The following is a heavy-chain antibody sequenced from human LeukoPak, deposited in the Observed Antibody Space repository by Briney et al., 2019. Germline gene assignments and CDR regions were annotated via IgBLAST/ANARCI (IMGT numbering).Heavy chain of an antibody. Sequence: GGSLRLSCAASGFTFSSYAMHWVRQAPGKGLEWVAVISYDGSNKYYADSVKGRFTISRDNSKNTLYLQMNSLRAEDTAVYYCASDLSSGWYYYYYGMDVWGQGTTVTVSS. CDR3: ASDLSSGWYYYYYGMDV. D-gene: IGHD6-19*01. J-gene: IGHJ6*02. V-gene: IGHV3-30-3*01. CDR2: ISYDGSNK. CDR1: GFTFSSYA.